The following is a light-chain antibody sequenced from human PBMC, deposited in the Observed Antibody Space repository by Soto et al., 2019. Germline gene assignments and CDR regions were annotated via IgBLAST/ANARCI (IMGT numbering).Light chain of an antibody. CDR3: QQYYSYPYT. V-gene: IGKV1-27*01. CDR2: AAS. J-gene: IGKJ2*01. Sequence: DIQMTQSPSSLSASLGDRVTITCRASQGIKKYVAWYQQKPGKVPKLLIYAASSLQSGVPSRFSGSGSGTDFTLTISSLQPEDFATYYCQQYYSYPYTFGQGTKVDIK. CDR1: QGIKKY.